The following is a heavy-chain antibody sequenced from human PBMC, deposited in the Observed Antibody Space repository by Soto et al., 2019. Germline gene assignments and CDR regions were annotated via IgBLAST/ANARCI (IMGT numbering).Heavy chain of an antibody. CDR1: GYAVTGYY. V-gene: IGHV1-2*02. J-gene: IGHJ4*02. Sequence: ASVKVSCKSSGYAVTGYYIHWVRQAPGQGLEWMGWINPNSGDTNYAQKFQGRVTMTRDTSFSTAYMELSSLRSDDTAVYYCATRYSYVHFWGQGTLVTVSS. CDR2: INPNSGDT. CDR3: ATRYSYVHF. D-gene: IGHD5-18*01.